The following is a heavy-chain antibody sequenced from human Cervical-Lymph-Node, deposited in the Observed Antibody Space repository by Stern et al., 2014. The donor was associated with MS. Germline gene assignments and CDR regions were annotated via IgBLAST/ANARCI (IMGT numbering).Heavy chain of an antibody. D-gene: IGHD2-2*01. Sequence: QVQLVQSEGGVVQPGRSLRLACAASGFTFSSYGMHWVRQAPDKGLEWAAVIWYDGSNKYYADSVKGRLTISRDNSKNTLYLQMNSLRAEDTAVYYCARDSSKGGSNYWGQGTLVTVSS. CDR1: GFTFSSYG. CDR2: IWYDGSNK. J-gene: IGHJ4*02. V-gene: IGHV3-33*01. CDR3: ARDSSKGGSNY.